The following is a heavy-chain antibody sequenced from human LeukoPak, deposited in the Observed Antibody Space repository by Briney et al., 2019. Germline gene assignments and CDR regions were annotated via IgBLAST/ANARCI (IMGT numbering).Heavy chain of an antibody. J-gene: IGHJ5*02. D-gene: IGHD3-22*01. CDR1: GYTFTSYY. CDR2: INPSGSST. CDR3: ARDFFNYYDKGT. V-gene: IGHV1-46*01. Sequence: ASVKVSCKASGYTFTSYYMHWVRQAPGQGLEWMGIINPSGSSTLYAQKFQGRVTMTRDMSTTTAYMELSSLRSEDTAVYYCARDFFNYYDKGTWGQGTLVTVSS.